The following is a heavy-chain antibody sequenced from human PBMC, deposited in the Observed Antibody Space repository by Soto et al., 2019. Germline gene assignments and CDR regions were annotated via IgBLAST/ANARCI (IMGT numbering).Heavy chain of an antibody. Sequence: QLQLHESGPGLVKPSETLSLTCNVSGDSIGRFYWSWIRQSAGKGLEWIGRVYSTGGVTSHPALKVRVTISLDRSNNHVSLEMNSVTAADPAVYFCARDLSGTGLDIWGRGTRVSVSS. CDR3: ARDLSGTGLDI. CDR2: VYSTGGV. CDR1: GDSIGRFY. V-gene: IGHV4-4*07. J-gene: IGHJ6*02. D-gene: IGHD1-26*01.